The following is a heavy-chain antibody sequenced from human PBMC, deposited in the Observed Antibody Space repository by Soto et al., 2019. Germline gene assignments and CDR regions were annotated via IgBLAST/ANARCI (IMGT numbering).Heavy chain of an antibody. CDR1: GFTFSSYG. CDR2: ISYDGSNK. D-gene: IGHD2-15*01. J-gene: IGHJ5*02. V-gene: IGHV3-30*18. Sequence: QVQLVESGGGVVQPGRSLRLCCAASGFTFSSYGMHWVRQAPGKGLEWVAVISYDGSNKYYADSVKGRFTISRDNSKNTLYLQMNSLRADDTAVYYCAKEALSGGKQNWFDPWGQGTLVTVSS. CDR3: AKEALSGGKQNWFDP.